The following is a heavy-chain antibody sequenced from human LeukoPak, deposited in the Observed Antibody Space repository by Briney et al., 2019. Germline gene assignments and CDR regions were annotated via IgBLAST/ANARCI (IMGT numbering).Heavy chain of an antibody. V-gene: IGHV5-51*01. D-gene: IGHD3-10*01. CDR3: ARPLTILRGVVTSSDY. CDR1: GYTFTNYW. J-gene: IGHJ4*02. CDR2: IYPGDYDT. Sequence: GESLKISCKGSGYTFTNYWIGWVRQMPGKGLEWMGIIYPGDYDTRYSPSFQGQVTISADKSISTAYLQWSSLEASDTAMYYCARPLTILRGVVTSSDYWGQGTLVTVSS.